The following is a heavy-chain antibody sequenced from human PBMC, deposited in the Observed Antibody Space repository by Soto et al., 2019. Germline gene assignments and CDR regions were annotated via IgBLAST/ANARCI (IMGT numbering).Heavy chain of an antibody. CDR3: ARGDREDILVVVGARPGEYGIDI. D-gene: IGHD2-15*01. V-gene: IGHV3-30-3*01. CDR1: GFTFRNHA. J-gene: IGHJ6*02. Sequence: QVQLVESGGGVVQPGGSLRLSCAASGFTFRNHAMHWVRQAPGKGLECLAVIAYDGSNAFYRDSVKGRFTVSRDNSKNSLYLDMDSLRSEDTGVYYCARGDREDILVVVGARPGEYGIDIWGPGTTVTVSS. CDR2: IAYDGSNA.